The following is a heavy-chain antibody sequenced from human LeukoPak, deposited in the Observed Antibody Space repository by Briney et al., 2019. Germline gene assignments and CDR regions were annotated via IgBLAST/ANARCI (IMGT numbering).Heavy chain of an antibody. D-gene: IGHD3-10*01. CDR2: ISAYNGNT. V-gene: IGHV1-18*01. CDR3: ARHLRYYYGSGSYLTS. CDR1: GYTCTSYG. J-gene: IGHJ4*02. Sequence: ASVKVSCKASGYTCTSYGISWVRQAPGQGLEWMGWISAYNGNTNYAQKLQGRVTMTTDTSTSTANMELRSLRSDDTAVYYCARHLRYYYGSGSYLTSWGQGTLVTVSS.